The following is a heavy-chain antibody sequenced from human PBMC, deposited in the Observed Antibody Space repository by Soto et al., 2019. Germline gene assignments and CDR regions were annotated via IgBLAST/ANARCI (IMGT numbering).Heavy chain of an antibody. CDR3: ARGPARTVMGPYYFDY. CDR2: INHSGST. D-gene: IGHD4-17*01. Sequence: PSETLSLTCAVYGGSFSGYYWSWIRQPPGKGLEWIGEINHSGSTNYNPSLKSRVTISVDTSKNQFSLKLSSVTAADTAVYYCARGPARTVMGPYYFDYWGQGTLVTVSS. V-gene: IGHV4-34*01. J-gene: IGHJ4*02. CDR1: GGSFSGYY.